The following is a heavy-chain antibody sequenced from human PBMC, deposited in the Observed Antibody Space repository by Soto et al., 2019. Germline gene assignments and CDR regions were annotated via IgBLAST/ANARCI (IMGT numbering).Heavy chain of an antibody. CDR2: ISAYNGNT. V-gene: IGHV1-18*01. J-gene: IGHJ3*02. CDR1: CYTFTSYG. CDR3: ARGSEYYDILTGYFPTDAFDI. Sequence: ASVKVSCKASCYTFTSYGISWVRQSPGQGLEWMGWISAYNGNTNYAQKLQGRVTMTTDTSTSTAYMELRSLRSDDTAVYYCARGSEYYDILTGYFPTDAFDIWGQETMVT. D-gene: IGHD3-9*01.